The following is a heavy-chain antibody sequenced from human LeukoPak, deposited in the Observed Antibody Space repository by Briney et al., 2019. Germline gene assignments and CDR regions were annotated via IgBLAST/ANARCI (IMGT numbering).Heavy chain of an antibody. CDR1: GFTFSSYS. CDR2: ISSSSSYI. J-gene: IGHJ6*03. D-gene: IGHD4-11*01. Sequence: PGGSLRLSCAASGFTFSSYSMNWVRQAPGKGLEWVSSISSSSSYIYYADSVKGRFTISRDNAKNSLYLQMNSLRAEDTAVYYCARDPLPTVTTVNYMDVWGKGTTVTVSS. V-gene: IGHV3-21*01. CDR3: ARDPLPTVTTVNYMDV.